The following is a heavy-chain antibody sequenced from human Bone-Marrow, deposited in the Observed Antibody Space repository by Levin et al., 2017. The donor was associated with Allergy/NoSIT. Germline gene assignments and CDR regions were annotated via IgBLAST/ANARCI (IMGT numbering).Heavy chain of an antibody. CDR3: ARDGAGSYLTAFYYAMDV. CDR2: ISSASSTI. D-gene: IGHD1-26*01. CDR1: GFAFNSFS. V-gene: IGHV3-48*01. Sequence: GGSLRLSCVGSGFAFNSFSLNWVRQAPGKGLEWLASISSASSTINYADSVKGRFTISRDNAKMSLFLQMESLRPVDTAVYYCARDGAGSYLTAFYYAMDVWGQGTTVTVSS. J-gene: IGHJ6*02.